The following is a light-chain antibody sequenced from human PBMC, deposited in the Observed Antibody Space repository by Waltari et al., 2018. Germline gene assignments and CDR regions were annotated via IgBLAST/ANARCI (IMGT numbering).Light chain of an antibody. CDR3: QQYLSSPLT. CDR2: DAS. Sequence: EVVLTQSPATLSLSPGARATLSCRASQSINNNLAWYQQKPGQAPRLLMFDASKRATGIPARFGGSGSGTDFTLTISSLQAEDVAVYHCQQYLSSPLTFGGGTKVEIK. J-gene: IGKJ4*01. CDR1: QSINNN. V-gene: IGKV3-11*01.